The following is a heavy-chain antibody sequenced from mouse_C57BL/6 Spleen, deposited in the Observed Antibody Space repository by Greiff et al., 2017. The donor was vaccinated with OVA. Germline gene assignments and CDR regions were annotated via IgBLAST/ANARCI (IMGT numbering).Heavy chain of an antibody. CDR3: ARSDGYGAMDY. CDR2: INPSTGGT. CDR1: GYSFTGYY. J-gene: IGHJ4*01. V-gene: IGHV1-42*01. Sequence: VQLKESGPELVKPGASVKISCKASGYSFTGYYMNWVKQSPEKSLEWIGEINPSTGGTTYNQKFKAKATLTVDKSSSTAYMQLKSLTSEDSAVYYCARSDGYGAMDYWGQGTSVTVSS. D-gene: IGHD2-3*01.